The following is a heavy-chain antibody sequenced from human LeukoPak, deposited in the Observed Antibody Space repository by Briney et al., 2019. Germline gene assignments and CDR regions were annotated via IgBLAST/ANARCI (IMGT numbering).Heavy chain of an antibody. CDR1: GGSFSGYY. CDR2: ISHSGST. J-gene: IGHJ5*02. D-gene: IGHD6-13*01. Sequence: SETLSLTCAVYGGSFSGYYWRWVRQPPGKGLEWIGDISHSGSTNYNPSLKSRVTISVDTSKSQFSLKLTSVTAADTAVYYCARGPKQQLVRGWFDPWGQGTLVTVSS. V-gene: IGHV4-34*01. CDR3: ARGPKQQLVRGWFDP.